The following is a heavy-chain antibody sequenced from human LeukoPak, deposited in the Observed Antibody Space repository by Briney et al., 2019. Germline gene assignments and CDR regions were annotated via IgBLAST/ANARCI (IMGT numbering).Heavy chain of an antibody. Sequence: ASVKVSCKASGGTFSSYAISWVRQAPGQGLEWMGGIIPILGTANYAQKFQGRVTITADKSTSTAYMELSSLRSEDTAVYYCARGLWFGELYYYYYYMDVWGKGTTVTVSS. CDR3: ARGLWFGELYYYYYYMDV. J-gene: IGHJ6*03. CDR1: GGTFSSYA. V-gene: IGHV1-69*10. CDR2: IIPILGTA. D-gene: IGHD3-10*01.